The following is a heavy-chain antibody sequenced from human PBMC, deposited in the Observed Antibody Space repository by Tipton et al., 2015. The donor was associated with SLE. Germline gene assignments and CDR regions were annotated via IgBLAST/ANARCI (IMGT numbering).Heavy chain of an antibody. V-gene: IGHV3-9*01. CDR2: ISWNSGTI. J-gene: IGHJ4*02. CDR1: GFDLEDYA. CDR3: VKGVFRTCSGSICYSLDS. D-gene: IGHD2-15*01. Sequence: SLRLSCAASGFDLEDYAMHWVRQSPRRGLEWVSRISWNSGTIHYGDSVKGRFTISRDNARNSLFLQMHSLRAEDTALYYCVKGVFRTCSGSICYSLDSWGPGTQVTVSS.